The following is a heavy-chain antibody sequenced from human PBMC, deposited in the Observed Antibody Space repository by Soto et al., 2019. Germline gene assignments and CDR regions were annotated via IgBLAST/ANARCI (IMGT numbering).Heavy chain of an antibody. Sequence: QVLLVQSGAEVRKPGSSVKVSCTSSRGTFSTFAISWVRQGPGQGLEWVGGIIPMFGTSNCAQKFQGRVTMRADETTGTSYREMFSRTSEDTAIYYCGRDTQYQRDTSGYHPSCVDDWGQGTLVTVSS. CDR1: RGTFSTFA. V-gene: IGHV1-69*01. CDR3: GRDTQYQRDTSGYHPSCVDD. CDR2: IIPMFGTS. D-gene: IGHD3-22*01. J-gene: IGHJ4*02.